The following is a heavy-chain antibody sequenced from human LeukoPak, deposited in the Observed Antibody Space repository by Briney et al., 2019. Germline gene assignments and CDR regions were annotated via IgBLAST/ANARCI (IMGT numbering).Heavy chain of an antibody. Sequence: SETLSLTCTVSGGSISSYYWSWIRQPPGKGLEWIGYIYYSGSTNYNPSLKSRVTISVDTSKNQFSLKLSSVTAADTAVYYCARDTDAFEIWGQGTMVTVSS. CDR3: ARDTDAFEI. J-gene: IGHJ3*02. CDR1: GGSISSYY. V-gene: IGHV4-59*01. CDR2: IYYSGST.